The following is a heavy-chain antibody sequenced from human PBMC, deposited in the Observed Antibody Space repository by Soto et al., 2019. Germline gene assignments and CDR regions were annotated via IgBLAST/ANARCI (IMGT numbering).Heavy chain of an antibody. J-gene: IGHJ5*02. CDR2: VYSTGST. D-gene: IGHD3-22*01. Sequence: SETLSLTCTASGGAITAYCWSWIRQPVGEGLQWIGRVYSTGSTNYNPSLRSRVTMSVDTSQNQFFLRLSSVTAADTAVYYCARDEYYDSNNWFDHWGQGILVTVSS. CDR3: ARDEYYDSNNWFDH. CDR1: GGAITAYC. V-gene: IGHV4-4*07.